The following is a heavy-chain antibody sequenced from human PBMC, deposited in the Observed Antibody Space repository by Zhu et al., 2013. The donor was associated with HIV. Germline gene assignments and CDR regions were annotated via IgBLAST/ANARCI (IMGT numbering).Heavy chain of an antibody. CDR2: ISSSGSTI. D-gene: IGHD2-15*01. CDR1: GFTFSSYE. CDR3: ARQALVVVAATLGHYFDY. V-gene: IGHV3-48*03. Sequence: EVQLVESGGGLVQPGGSLRLSCAASGFTFSSYEMNWVRQAPGKGLEWVSYISSSGSTIYYADSVKGRFTISRDNAKNSLYLQMNSLRAEDTAVYYCARQALVVVAATLGHYFDYWGQGTLVTVSS. J-gene: IGHJ4*02.